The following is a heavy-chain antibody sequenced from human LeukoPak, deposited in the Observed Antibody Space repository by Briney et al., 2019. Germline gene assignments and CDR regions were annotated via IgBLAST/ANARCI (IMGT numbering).Heavy chain of an antibody. Sequence: SETLSLTCIVSGASISTHYWSWIRQPPGKRLEWIGYVHHDGTTNQNPSLNSRLAISIDTSTNQMSLKLYSMTAADTDMYYCARGSTRADDYWGQGILVTVS. CDR2: VHHDGTT. J-gene: IGHJ4*02. CDR3: ARGSTRADDY. D-gene: IGHD2/OR15-2a*01. V-gene: IGHV4-59*11. CDR1: GASISTHY.